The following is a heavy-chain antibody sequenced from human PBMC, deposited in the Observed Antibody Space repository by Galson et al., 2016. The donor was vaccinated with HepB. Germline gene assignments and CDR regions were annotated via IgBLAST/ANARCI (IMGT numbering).Heavy chain of an antibody. CDR3: AREGGYYSFYYYGMDV. CDR1: GGTFSRYA. Sequence: SVKVSCKASGGTFSRYAISWVRQAPGQGLEWMGGIIPIFGTTNYAQKFQGRVTITADESTSTAYMELSSLRSEDTAVYYCAREGGYYSFYYYGMDVWSQGTTVTVSS. J-gene: IGHJ6*02. CDR2: IIPIFGTT. D-gene: IGHD3-3*01. V-gene: IGHV1-69*13.